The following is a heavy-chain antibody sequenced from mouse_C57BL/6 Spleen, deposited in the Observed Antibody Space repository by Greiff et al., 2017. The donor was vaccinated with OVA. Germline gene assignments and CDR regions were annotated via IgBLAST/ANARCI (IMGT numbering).Heavy chain of an antibody. J-gene: IGHJ2*01. V-gene: IGHV1-55*01. Sequence: QVQLQQSGAELVKPGASVKMSCKASGYTFTSYWITWVKQRPGQGLEWIGDIYPGSGSTNYNEKFKSKATLTVDTSSSTAYMQLSSLTSEDSAVYYCARSVVAKSYFDYWGQGTTLTVSS. CDR2: IYPGSGST. D-gene: IGHD1-1*01. CDR1: GYTFTSYW. CDR3: ARSVVAKSYFDY.